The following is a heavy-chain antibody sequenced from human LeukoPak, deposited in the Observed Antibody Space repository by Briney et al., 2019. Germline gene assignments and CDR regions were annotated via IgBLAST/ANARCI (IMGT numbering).Heavy chain of an antibody. V-gene: IGHV1-2*02. CDR1: GYTFTGYY. CDR3: ARERPIVGATNGNY. J-gene: IGHJ4*02. CDR2: INPNSGGT. D-gene: IGHD1-26*01. Sequence: VASVKVSCKASGYTFTGYYMHWVRQAPGQGLEWMGWINPNSGGTNYAQKFQGRVTMTRDTSISTAYMELSRLRSEDTAVYYCARERPIVGATNGNYWGQGTLVTVSS.